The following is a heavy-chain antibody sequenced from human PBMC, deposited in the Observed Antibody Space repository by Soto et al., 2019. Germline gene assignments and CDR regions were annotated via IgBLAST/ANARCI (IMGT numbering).Heavy chain of an antibody. CDR2: MNPNSGNT. D-gene: IGHD3-3*01. V-gene: IGHV1-8*01. CDR1: GYTFTSYD. Sequence: WASVKVSCKASGYTFTSYDINWVRQATGQGLEWMGWMNPNSGNTGYAQKFQGRVTMTRNTSISTAYMELSSLRSEDTAVYYCARGIFGVARLPRYVYWGQGTLVTVSS. J-gene: IGHJ4*02. CDR3: ARGIFGVARLPRYVY.